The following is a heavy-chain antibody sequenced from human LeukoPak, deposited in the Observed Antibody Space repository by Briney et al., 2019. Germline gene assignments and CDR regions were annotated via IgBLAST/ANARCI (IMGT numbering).Heavy chain of an antibody. CDR3: ARLWGSVSGYFDY. J-gene: IGHJ4*02. Sequence: GGSLRLSCAVSGYTFSRHGMHWVRQAPGKGLEWVAAIWYDGSDKYYADSVKGRFTVSRDNSKNMLYLQMDSLRAEDTALYYCARLWGSVSGYFDYWGQGTLVTVSS. D-gene: IGHD2-21*01. CDR2: IWYDGSDK. CDR1: GYTFSRHG. V-gene: IGHV3-33*01.